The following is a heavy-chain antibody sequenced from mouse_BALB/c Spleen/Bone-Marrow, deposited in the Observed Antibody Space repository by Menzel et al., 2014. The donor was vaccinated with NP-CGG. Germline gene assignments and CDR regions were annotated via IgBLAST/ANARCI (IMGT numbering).Heavy chain of an antibody. V-gene: IGHV1-7*01. J-gene: IGHJ4*01. D-gene: IGHD2-1*01. Sequence: VQLVESGAELAKPGASVKMSCKASGYTFTNYWMHWIKRRPGQGLEWIGYINPSTGYTEYNQKFKDKATLTADKSSSTAYMQLSSLTSEDSAVYYCARKGYGNYHYYAMDYWGQGTLVTVSS. CDR2: INPSTGYT. CDR3: ARKGYGNYHYYAMDY. CDR1: GYTFTNYW.